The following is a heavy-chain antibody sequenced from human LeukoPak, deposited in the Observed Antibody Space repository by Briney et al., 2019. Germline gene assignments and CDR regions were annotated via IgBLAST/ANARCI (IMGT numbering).Heavy chain of an antibody. J-gene: IGHJ4*02. D-gene: IGHD3-3*01. CDR1: GDSISSYY. V-gene: IGHV4-59*01. Sequence: SETLSLTCTVSGDSISSYYWSWIRQPPGKGLEWIGYIYYSGSTNYNPSLKSRVTISVDTSKNQFSLKLSSVTAADTAVYYCARGRVDFWSGYYSSTVFDYWGQGTLVTVSS. CDR3: ARGRVDFWSGYYSSTVFDY. CDR2: IYYSGST.